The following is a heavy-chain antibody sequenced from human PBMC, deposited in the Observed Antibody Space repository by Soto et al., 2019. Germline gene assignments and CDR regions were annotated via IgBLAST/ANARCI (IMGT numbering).Heavy chain of an antibody. D-gene: IGHD5-12*01. V-gene: IGHV3-7*03. Sequence: PGGSLSLSCVVSGFPFSSYVMSWVRQAPGKGLEWVANIKQDGSDKYYVDSVKGRFTISRDNAKNSLWLQMNSLRAEDSAVYYCARDDEYSGHDPYNYYYYYGRDVGGKGTTVTVSS. CDR3: ARDDEYSGHDPYNYYYYYGRDV. CDR2: IKQDGSDK. CDR1: GFPFSSYV. J-gene: IGHJ6*04.